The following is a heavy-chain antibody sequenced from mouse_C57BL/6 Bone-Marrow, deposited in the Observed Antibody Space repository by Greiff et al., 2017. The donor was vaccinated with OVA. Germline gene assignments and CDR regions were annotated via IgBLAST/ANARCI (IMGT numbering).Heavy chain of an antibody. J-gene: IGHJ1*03. CDR2: FYPGSGSI. D-gene: IGHD1-1*01. Sequence: VKLMESGAELVKPGASVKLSCKASGYTFTEYTIHWVKQRSGQGLEWIGWFYPGSGSIKYNEKFKDKATLTADKSSSTVYMELSRLTSEDSAVSFCARHEEYGFYWYFDVWGTGTTVTVSS. V-gene: IGHV1-62-2*01. CDR1: GYTFTEYT. CDR3: ARHEEYGFYWYFDV.